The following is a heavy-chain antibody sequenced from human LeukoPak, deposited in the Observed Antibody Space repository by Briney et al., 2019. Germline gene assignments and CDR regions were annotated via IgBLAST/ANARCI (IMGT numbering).Heavy chain of an antibody. Sequence: AGGSLRLSCAASGFTFNNYGMHWVRQAPGKGLEWVAVISYDGRNKHYPDSVKGRFTISRDISTDTLWLQMDSLRTKDTAVYYCAKGPLRGTAAAIDYWGQGTLVTVSS. J-gene: IGHJ4*02. CDR2: ISYDGRNK. V-gene: IGHV3-30*18. D-gene: IGHD2-2*01. CDR1: GFTFNNYG. CDR3: AKGPLRGTAAAIDY.